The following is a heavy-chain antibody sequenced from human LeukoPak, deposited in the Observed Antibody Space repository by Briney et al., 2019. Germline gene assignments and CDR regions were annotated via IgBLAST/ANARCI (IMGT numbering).Heavy chain of an antibody. CDR3: ARVYYEHFDY. Sequence: SETLSLTCTVSGASISSSSYYWGWIRQPPGKGLEWIGSIYYSGSTYYNPSLKSRVTISVDTSKNQFSLKLSSVTAADTAVYYCARVYYEHFDYWGQGTLVTVSS. J-gene: IGHJ4*02. V-gene: IGHV4-39*07. D-gene: IGHD3-22*01. CDR2: IYYSGST. CDR1: GASISSSSYY.